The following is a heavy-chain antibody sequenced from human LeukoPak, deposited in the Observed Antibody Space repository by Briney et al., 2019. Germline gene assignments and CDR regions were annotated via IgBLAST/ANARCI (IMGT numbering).Heavy chain of an antibody. Sequence: GGSLRLSCAASGFTVSSYEMNWVRQAPGKGLEWVSYISSSGSTIYYADSVKGRFTISRDNAKNSLYLQMNSLRAEDTAVYYCAREWQGGIAAAGTRIEGDYWGQGTLVAVSS. CDR3: AREWQGGIAAAGTRIEGDY. J-gene: IGHJ4*02. CDR1: GFTVSSYE. D-gene: IGHD6-13*01. CDR2: ISSSGSTI. V-gene: IGHV3-48*03.